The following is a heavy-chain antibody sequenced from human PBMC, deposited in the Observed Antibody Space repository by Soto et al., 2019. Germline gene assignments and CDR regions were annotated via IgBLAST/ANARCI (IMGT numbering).Heavy chain of an antibody. V-gene: IGHV3-30*18. Sequence: QVQLVESGGGVVQPGRSLRLSCAASGFTFSSYGMHWVRQAPGKGLEWVAVISYDGSNKYYADSVKGRFTISRDISKNTLYLQMNILRAEDTAVYYCAKGDCGGDCYSFDAFDIWGQGTMVTVSS. CDR3: AKGDCGGDCYSFDAFDI. CDR1: GFTFSSYG. CDR2: ISYDGSNK. J-gene: IGHJ3*02. D-gene: IGHD2-21*02.